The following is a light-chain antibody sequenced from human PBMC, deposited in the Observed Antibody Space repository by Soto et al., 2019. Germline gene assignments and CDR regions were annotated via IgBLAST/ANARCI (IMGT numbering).Light chain of an antibody. CDR1: QSVSSN. CDR2: GAF. Sequence: EIVMTQSPATLSVSPGERATLSCRASQSVSSNLAWYQQKPGQAPRLLIYGAFTRATGIPARFSGSGSGTEVTLTISSLQSEDFAVYYCQQYNNWPPWTFGQGTKVEIK. V-gene: IGKV3-15*01. CDR3: QQYNNWPPWT. J-gene: IGKJ1*01.